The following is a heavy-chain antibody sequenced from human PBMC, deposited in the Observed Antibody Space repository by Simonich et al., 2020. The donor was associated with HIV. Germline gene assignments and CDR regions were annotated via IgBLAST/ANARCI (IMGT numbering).Heavy chain of an antibody. Sequence: QVQLVQSGAEVKKPGASVKVSCKASGYTFTDWNIHWVRQAPGQGLEWMGRLNPNSGGTDYPQKFQGRVTMTRDTSISTAYMELSRLRSDDTAVYYCARGGGAAGTGDWFDPWGQGTLVTVSS. V-gene: IGHV1-2*06. D-gene: IGHD6-13*01. CDR1: GYTFTDWN. J-gene: IGHJ5*02. CDR3: ARGGGAAGTGDWFDP. CDR2: LNPNSGGT.